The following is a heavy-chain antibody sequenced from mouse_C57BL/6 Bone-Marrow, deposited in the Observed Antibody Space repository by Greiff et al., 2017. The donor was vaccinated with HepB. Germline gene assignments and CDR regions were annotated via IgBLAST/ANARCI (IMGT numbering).Heavy chain of an antibody. D-gene: IGHD2-3*01. CDR3: ARGGVLLHWYFDV. J-gene: IGHJ1*03. Sequence: QVQLQQPGAELVKPGASVKLSCKASGYTFTSYWMHWVKQRPGQGLEWIGMIHPNSGSTNYNEKFKSKATLTVDKSSSTAYMQLSSLTSEDSAVYYCARGGVLLHWYFDVWGTGTTVTVSS. CDR1: GYTFTSYW. V-gene: IGHV1-64*01. CDR2: IHPNSGST.